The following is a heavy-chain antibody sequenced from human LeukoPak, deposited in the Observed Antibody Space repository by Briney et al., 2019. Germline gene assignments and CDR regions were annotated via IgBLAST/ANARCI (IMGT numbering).Heavy chain of an antibody. D-gene: IGHD3-22*01. Sequence: PGRSLRLSCAASGFIFISYGMHWVRQAPGKGLEWVALISYDGSNKYYADSVKGRFTISRDNSKNTLYLQMSSLRAEDTAVYYCAKDRYYYDSSGYSYFDYWGQGTLVTVSP. J-gene: IGHJ4*02. CDR1: GFIFISYG. V-gene: IGHV3-30*18. CDR3: AKDRYYYDSSGYSYFDY. CDR2: ISYDGSNK.